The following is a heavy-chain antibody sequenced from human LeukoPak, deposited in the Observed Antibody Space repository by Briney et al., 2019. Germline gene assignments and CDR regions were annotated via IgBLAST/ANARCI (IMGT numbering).Heavy chain of an antibody. V-gene: IGHV4-30-2*01. Sequence: SETLSLTCTVYGGSISSGGYYWSWIRQPPGKGLEWIGYIYHSGSTYYNPSLKSRVTISVDRSKNQFSLKLSSVTAADTAVYYCARDQVAARPAQNWFDPWGQGTLVTVSS. CDR3: ARDQVAARPAQNWFDP. CDR2: IYHSGST. CDR1: GGSISSGGYY. J-gene: IGHJ5*02. D-gene: IGHD6-6*01.